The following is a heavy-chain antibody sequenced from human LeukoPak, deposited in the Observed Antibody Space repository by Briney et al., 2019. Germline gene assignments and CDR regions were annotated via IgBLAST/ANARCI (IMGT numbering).Heavy chain of an antibody. CDR3: ARASGLDFWSGFRFDP. CDR1: GGSISSSSYY. V-gene: IGHV4-61*01. CDR2: IYYSGST. Sequence: SQTLSLTCTVSGGSISSSSYYWSWIRQPPGKGLEWIGYIYYSGSTNYNPSLKSRVTISVDTSKNQFSLKLSSVTAADTAVYYCARASGLDFWSGFRFDPWGQGTLVTVSS. D-gene: IGHD3-3*01. J-gene: IGHJ5*02.